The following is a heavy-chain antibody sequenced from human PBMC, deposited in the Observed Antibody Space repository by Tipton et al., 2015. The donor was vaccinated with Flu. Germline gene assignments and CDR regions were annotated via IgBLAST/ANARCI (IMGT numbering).Heavy chain of an antibody. D-gene: IGHD1-26*01. Sequence: TLSLTCTVSGGSISSGSYYWTWIRQPAGKGLEWIGRVYPSGSTYQNPSLESRVTISVDTSKNQFSLKLSSVTAADTAVYFCAREGRNSGGLDYWGQGTLVTVSS. J-gene: IGHJ4*02. CDR3: AREGRNSGGLDY. CDR1: GGSISSGSYY. V-gene: IGHV4-61*02. CDR2: VYPSGST.